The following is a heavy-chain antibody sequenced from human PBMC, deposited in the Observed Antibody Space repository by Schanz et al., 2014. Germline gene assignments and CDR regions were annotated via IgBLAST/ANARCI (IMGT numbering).Heavy chain of an antibody. J-gene: IGHJ4*02. Sequence: VQLVESGGGVVQPGRSLRLSCAASGFNFSSYGMHWVRQTPGKGLEWVSTLSGSGAGTFYADSVKGRFTISRDNSENTLYLQMNSLRAEDTAVYYCAKQHGVIQQVSDYWGQGTLVTVSS. CDR1: GFNFSSYG. CDR3: AKQHGVIQQVSDY. D-gene: IGHD3-22*01. CDR2: LSGSGAGT. V-gene: IGHV3-23*04.